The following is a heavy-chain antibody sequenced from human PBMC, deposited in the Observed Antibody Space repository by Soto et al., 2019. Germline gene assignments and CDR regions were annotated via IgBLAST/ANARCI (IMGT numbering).Heavy chain of an antibody. D-gene: IGHD3-22*01. CDR3: ARDAHYDSSVYYPGYFQH. CDR2: IWYDGSNK. Sequence: QVQLVESGGGVVQPGRSLRLSCAASGFTFSSYGMHWVRQAPGKGLEWVAVIWYDGSNKYYADSVKGRFTISRDNSKNTLYLQMNSLRAEDTAVYYCARDAHYDSSVYYPGYFQHWGQGTLVTVSS. J-gene: IGHJ1*01. V-gene: IGHV3-33*01. CDR1: GFTFSSYG.